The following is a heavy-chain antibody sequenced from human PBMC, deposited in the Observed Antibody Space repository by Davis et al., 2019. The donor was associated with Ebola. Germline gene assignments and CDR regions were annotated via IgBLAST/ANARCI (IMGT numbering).Heavy chain of an antibody. CDR3: ANTGNIVGDYYYYYMDV. CDR2: IRYDGSNK. CDR1: GFTFSSYG. V-gene: IGHV3-30*02. J-gene: IGHJ6*03. D-gene: IGHD1-26*01. Sequence: PGGSLRLSCAASGFTFSSYGMHWVRQAPGKGLEWVAFIRYDGSNKYYADSVKGRFTISRDNSKNTLYLQMNSLRAEDTAVYYCANTGNIVGDYYYYYMDVWGKGTTVTVSS.